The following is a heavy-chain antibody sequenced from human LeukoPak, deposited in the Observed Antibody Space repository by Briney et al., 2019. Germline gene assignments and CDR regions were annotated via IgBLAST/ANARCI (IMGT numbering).Heavy chain of an antibody. Sequence: ASVKVSCKASGYTFTGYGISWVRQAPGQGLEWMGWISAYNGNTNYAQKLQGRVTMTTDTSTSTAYMELRSLRSDDTAVYYCARALFEDFWSGYYTGDWFDPWGQGTLVTVSS. J-gene: IGHJ5*02. CDR2: ISAYNGNT. D-gene: IGHD3-3*01. CDR3: ARALFEDFWSGYYTGDWFDP. CDR1: GYTFTGYG. V-gene: IGHV1-18*01.